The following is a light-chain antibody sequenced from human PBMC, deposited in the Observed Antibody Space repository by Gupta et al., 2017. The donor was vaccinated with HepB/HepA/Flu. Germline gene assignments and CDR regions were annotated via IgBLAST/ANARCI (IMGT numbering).Light chain of an antibody. V-gene: IGKV3-15*01. CDR3: LQAYYSPTWT. CDR1: QNISSN. Sequence: EIVTTQSLATLSMSPGETATRTCRASQNISSNLDWYQQIPGQAPRLLIHGVSTRSAGIPARFSGSGYGTEFTLTISSRQSEDFAVYYCLQAYYSPTWTFGQGTKVEIK. J-gene: IGKJ1*01. CDR2: GVS.